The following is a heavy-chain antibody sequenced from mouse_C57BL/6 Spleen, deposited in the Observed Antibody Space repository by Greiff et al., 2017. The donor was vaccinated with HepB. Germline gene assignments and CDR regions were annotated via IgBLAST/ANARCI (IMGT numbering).Heavy chain of an antibody. CDR3: ARQGGYYGSIPYYFDY. J-gene: IGHJ2*01. CDR1: GYAFSSSW. CDR2: IYPGDGDT. Sequence: VQLQQSGPELVKPGASVKISCKASGYAFSSSWMNWVKQRPGKGLEWIGRIYPGDGDTNYNGKFKGKATLTADKSSSTAYMQLSSLTSEDSAVYFCARQGGYYGSIPYYFDYWGQGTTLTVSS. D-gene: IGHD1-1*01. V-gene: IGHV1-82*01.